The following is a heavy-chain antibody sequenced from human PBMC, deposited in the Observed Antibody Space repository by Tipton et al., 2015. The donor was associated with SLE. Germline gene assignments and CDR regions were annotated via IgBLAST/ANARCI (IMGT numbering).Heavy chain of an antibody. V-gene: IGHV4-39*07. D-gene: IGHD4-23*01. CDR2: IYHSGST. J-gene: IGHJ3*02. CDR1: GGSISSSSYY. CDR3: ARATPDAFDI. Sequence: TLSLTCTVSGGSISSSSYYWGWIRQPPGKGLEWIGEIYHSGSTNYNPSLKSRVTISVDKSKNQFSLKLSSVTAADTAVYYCARATPDAFDIWGQGTMVTVSS.